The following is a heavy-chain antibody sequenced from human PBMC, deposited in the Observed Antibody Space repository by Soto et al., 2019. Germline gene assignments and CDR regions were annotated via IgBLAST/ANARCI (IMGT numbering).Heavy chain of an antibody. V-gene: IGHV1-69*01. CDR1: GGSFSDFA. CDR3: ARGGTVAVPAALSSYHDYTNYRFDS. Sequence: QVQLAQSGAEVRKPGSSVKVSCGASGGSFSDFAFSWVRQAPGQGLEWMGGIIPMFAASKYAQRFQDRVTITADESTNTVYLGLRSLTSDDTATYYCARGGTVAVPAALSSYHDYTNYRFDSWGQVTLGTVSS. J-gene: IGHJ4*02. CDR2: IIPMFAAS. D-gene: IGHD2-2*01.